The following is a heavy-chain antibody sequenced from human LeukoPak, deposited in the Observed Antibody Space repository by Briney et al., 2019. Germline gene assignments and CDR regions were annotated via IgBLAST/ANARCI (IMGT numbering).Heavy chain of an antibody. CDR3: ARPGGGFYYYYGMDV. Sequence: ASVKVSCKASGYTFTGYYMHWVRQAPGQGLEWMGWINPNSGGTNYAQKFQGWVTMTRDTSISTAYMELSRLRSDDTAVYYCARPGGGFYYYYGMDVWGQGTTVTVSS. V-gene: IGHV1-2*04. CDR2: INPNSGGT. D-gene: IGHD4-23*01. J-gene: IGHJ6*02. CDR1: GYTFTGYY.